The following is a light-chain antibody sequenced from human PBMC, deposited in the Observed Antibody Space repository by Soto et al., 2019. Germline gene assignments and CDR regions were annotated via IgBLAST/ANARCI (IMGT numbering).Light chain of an antibody. CDR1: SSDIGGYNY. CDR3: SSYTSTSTPYV. J-gene: IGLJ1*01. CDR2: DVT. V-gene: IGLV2-14*03. Sequence: QSVLTQPASVSGSPGQSIAISCTGTSSDIGGYNYVSWYQQHPGKAPKLLIYDVTHRPSGVSNRFSGSKSGDTASLTISGLQAEDEADYYCSSYTSTSTPYVFGTGIKVTVL.